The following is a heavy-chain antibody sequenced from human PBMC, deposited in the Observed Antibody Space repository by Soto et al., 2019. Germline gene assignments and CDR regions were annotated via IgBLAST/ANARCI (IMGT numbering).Heavy chain of an antibody. J-gene: IGHJ5*02. CDR2: NIPIFGTA. CDR3: ARALRYQLVAKNWFDP. CDR1: GGTFSSYA. D-gene: IGHD2-2*01. V-gene: IGHV1-69*12. Sequence: QVQLVQSGAEVKKPGSSVKVSCKASGGTFSSYAISWERQAPGQGLEWMGGNIPIFGTANYAQKFQGRVTITADESTSTTYMEPSSLRSEDTAVYYCARALRYQLVAKNWFDPWGQGTLVTVSS.